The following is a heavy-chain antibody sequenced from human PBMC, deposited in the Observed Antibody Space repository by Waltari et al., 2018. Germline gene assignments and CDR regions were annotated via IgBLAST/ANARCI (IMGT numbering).Heavy chain of an antibody. D-gene: IGHD6-13*01. CDR1: GWSFSGYY. V-gene: IGHV4-34*01. CDR3: ARGRIAAAQFDY. CDR2: INHSGST. J-gene: IGHJ4*02. Sequence: QVQLQQWGAGLLKPSETLSLTCAVYGWSFSGYYWRWLRQPPGKGLEWIGEINHSGSTNYNPSLKSRVTISVDTSKNQFSLKLSSVTAADTAVYYCARGRIAAAQFDYWGQGTLVTVSS.